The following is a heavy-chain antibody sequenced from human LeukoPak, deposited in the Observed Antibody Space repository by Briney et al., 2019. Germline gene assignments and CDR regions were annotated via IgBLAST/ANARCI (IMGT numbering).Heavy chain of an antibody. D-gene: IGHD6-13*01. V-gene: IGHV3-30*18. CDR3: AKDYSSSWYLEAFDI. CDR2: ISYDGSNK. J-gene: IGHJ3*02. Sequence: PGRSLRLSCAASGFTFSSYGMHWVRQAPGKGLEWVAVISYDGSNKYYADSVKGRFTISRDNSKNTLYLQMNSLRAEDTAVYYCAKDYSSSWYLEAFDIWGQGTMVTVSS. CDR1: GFTFSSYG.